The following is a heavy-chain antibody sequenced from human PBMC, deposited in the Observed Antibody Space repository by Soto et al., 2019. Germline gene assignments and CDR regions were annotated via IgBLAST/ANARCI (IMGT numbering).Heavy chain of an antibody. CDR2: IIPIFGTA. Sequence: QVQLVQSGAEVKTPGSSVKVSCKASGGTFSSYAISWVRQAPGQGLEWMGGIIPIFGTANYAQKFQGRVTITADESTSTAYMELSSLRSEDTAVYYCARDKVGYYDSSGYYRVSVPPDYYYGMDVWGQGTTVTVSS. J-gene: IGHJ6*02. D-gene: IGHD3-22*01. CDR3: ARDKVGYYDSSGYYRVSVPPDYYYGMDV. CDR1: GGTFSSYA. V-gene: IGHV1-69*01.